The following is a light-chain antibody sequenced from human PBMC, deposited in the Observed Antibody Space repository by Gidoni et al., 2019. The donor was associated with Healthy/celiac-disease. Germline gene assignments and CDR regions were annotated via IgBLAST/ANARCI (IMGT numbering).Light chain of an antibody. CDR3: QQYGSSPPYT. Sequence: EIVLTQSPVTLSLSPGERATLSCRASQSVSSSYLAWYQHKPGQAPRLLIYGASSRATGSPARFSGSGSGTDFTLTISRLEPEDFAVYYCQQYGSSPPYTFGQGTKLEIK. CDR1: QSVSSSY. V-gene: IGKV3-20*01. J-gene: IGKJ2*01. CDR2: GAS.